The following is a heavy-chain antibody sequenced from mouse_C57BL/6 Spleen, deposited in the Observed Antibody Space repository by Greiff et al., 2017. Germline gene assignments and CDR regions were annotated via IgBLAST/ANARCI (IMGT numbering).Heavy chain of an antibody. CDR3: ARGSNYAYYAMDY. V-gene: IGHV5-4*03. D-gene: IGHD2-5*01. J-gene: IGHJ4*01. CDR2: ISDGGSYT. CDR1: GFTFSSYA. Sequence: EVKLVESGGGLVKPGGSLKLSCAASGFTFSSYAMSWVRQTPEKRLEWVATISDGGSYTYYPDNVKGRFTISRDNAKNNLYLQMSHLKSEDTAMYYCARGSNYAYYAMDYWGQGTSVTVSS.